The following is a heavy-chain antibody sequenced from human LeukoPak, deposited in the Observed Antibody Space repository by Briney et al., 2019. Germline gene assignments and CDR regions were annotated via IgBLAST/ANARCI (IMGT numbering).Heavy chain of an antibody. J-gene: IGHJ5*02. Sequence: GGSLRLSCAASGFTFRRVVMSWVRQAPGKGLEWVSSISGSGISTYYADSVKGRFTISRDNSKNTVYLQMNNMRVDDTAIYYCARVAGWHWFDPWGQGTLVTVSS. CDR2: ISGSGIST. CDR1: GFTFRRVV. CDR3: ARVAGWHWFDP. D-gene: IGHD6-19*01. V-gene: IGHV3-23*01.